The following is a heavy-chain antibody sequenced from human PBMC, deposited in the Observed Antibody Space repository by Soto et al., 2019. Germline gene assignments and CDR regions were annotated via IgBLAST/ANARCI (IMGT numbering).Heavy chain of an antibody. CDR2: ISGRLDSA. V-gene: IGHV3-23*01. J-gene: IGHJ4*02. Sequence: GGSLRLSCAASGFTFRDYAMSWVRQAPGKGLEWVATISGRLDSAFYADSVEGRFTISRGSSNNILYLQMSSLRAEDTAVYFCAKGLYDNAPYYYSNWGQGTLVTVSS. CDR3: AKGLYDNAPYYYSN. CDR1: GFTFRDYA. D-gene: IGHD3-10*01.